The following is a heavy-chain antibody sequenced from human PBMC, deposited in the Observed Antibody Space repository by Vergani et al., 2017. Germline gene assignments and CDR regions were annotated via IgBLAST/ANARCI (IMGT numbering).Heavy chain of an antibody. V-gene: IGHV4-59*01. CDR2: VFRNGNV. CDR3: ARDFGGEWYFDI. Sequence: VLLQEPGPGLVRPSETLSLKCSVSGASIDSFYWSWIRQSPGKGLEWIGYVFRNGNVNYNPSFNFRAAIDTSNNQLSLRLSSVTAADTAVYYCARDFGGEWYFDIWVRGAFVAVSS. CDR1: GASIDSFY. J-gene: IGHJ2*01. D-gene: IGHD2-15*01.